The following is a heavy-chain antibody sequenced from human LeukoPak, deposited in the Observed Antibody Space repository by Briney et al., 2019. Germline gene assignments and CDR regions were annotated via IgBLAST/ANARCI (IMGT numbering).Heavy chain of an antibody. CDR1: GGSFSVFY. CDR3: ARPKAGDSSTDAFDI. J-gene: IGHJ3*02. Sequence: SETLSLTCAVYGGSFSVFYWNWIREPPGKGLEWIGDINHSGRANYNPYLKSRVTMSVETSMNQVSLTLSPVPAADTAVYYCARPKAGDSSTDAFDIWGRGTKVTVSS. V-gene: IGHV4-34*01. CDR2: INHSGRA. D-gene: IGHD6-19*01.